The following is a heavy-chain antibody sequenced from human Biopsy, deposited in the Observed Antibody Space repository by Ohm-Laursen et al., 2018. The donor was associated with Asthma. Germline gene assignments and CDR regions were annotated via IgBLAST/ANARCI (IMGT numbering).Heavy chain of an antibody. CDR1: GGTFSNFA. D-gene: IGHD6-19*01. V-gene: IGHV1-69*13. J-gene: IGHJ6*02. CDR2: IMTVFGTT. CDR3: ARRQVGYSSGWSLLLKKIYYSGMDV. Sequence: SVKVSCKAPGGTFSNFAISWVRQAPGQGLERLGGIMTVFGTTNYAQKFQGRVTITADESTSTAYMEVTSLRSEDTAIYYCARRQVGYSSGWSLLLKKIYYSGMDVWGQGTAVTVSS.